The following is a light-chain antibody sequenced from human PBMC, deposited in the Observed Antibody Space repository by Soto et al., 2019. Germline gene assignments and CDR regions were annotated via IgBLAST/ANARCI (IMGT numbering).Light chain of an antibody. V-gene: IGLV2-14*03. CDR1: SSDVGGYNY. CDR3: SSYKTSNPRHRV. CDR2: DVS. Sequence: QSALSQPASVSGSPGQSITISCTGTSSDVGGYNYVSWYQHHPGKAPKLMIFDVSNRHSGVSNRFSGSKSGNTASLTISGLQPEDEADYYCSSYKTSNPRHRVFVTGTKVTAL. J-gene: IGLJ1*01.